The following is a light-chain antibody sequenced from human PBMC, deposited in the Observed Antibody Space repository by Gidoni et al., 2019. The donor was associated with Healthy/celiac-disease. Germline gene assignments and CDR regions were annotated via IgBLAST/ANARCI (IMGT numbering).Light chain of an antibody. CDR1: SSDVGGYNY. Sequence: QSALTHPASASRSPGQSITISCTGTSSDVGGYNYVSWYQQHPGKAPKLMIYDVSNRPSGVSNRFSGSKSGNTASLTISGLQAEDEADYYCSSYTSSSIVVFGGGTKLTVL. CDR2: DVS. J-gene: IGLJ2*01. V-gene: IGLV2-14*01. CDR3: SSYTSSSIVV.